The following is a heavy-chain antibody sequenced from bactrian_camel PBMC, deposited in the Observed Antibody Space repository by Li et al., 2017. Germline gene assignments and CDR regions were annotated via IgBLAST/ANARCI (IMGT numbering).Heavy chain of an antibody. CDR2: RGPSNT. Sequence: HVQLVESGGGSVQTGGSLRLSCVASGYTILSGCLGLFRQTPGKEREVVAARGPSNTWYADSVKGRFTLSQDADKNLQYLSMNSLKPEDTAMYYCAADRATWCYGPYLARRANFLGQGTQVTVS. CDR1: GYTILSGC. D-gene: IGHD5*01. J-gene: IGHJ4*01. V-gene: IGHV3S55*01.